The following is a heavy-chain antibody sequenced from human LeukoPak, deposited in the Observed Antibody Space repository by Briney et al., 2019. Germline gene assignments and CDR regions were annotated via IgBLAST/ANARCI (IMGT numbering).Heavy chain of an antibody. CDR3: ARDPSNTSGRYIYFDY. Sequence: ASVKVPCKTSGYTFKTYAVSWVRQAPGQGLEWMGWISTYNGDTKYSQNFQGRVTLTTDTSTTTAYMELRSLRSDDTAVYYCARDPSNTSGRYIYFDYWGQGSLVTVSS. CDR1: GYTFKTYA. D-gene: IGHD6-19*01. V-gene: IGHV1-18*01. J-gene: IGHJ4*02. CDR2: ISTYNGDT.